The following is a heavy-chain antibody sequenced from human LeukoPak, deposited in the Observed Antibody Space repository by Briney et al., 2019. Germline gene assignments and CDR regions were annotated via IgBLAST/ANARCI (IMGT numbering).Heavy chain of an antibody. CDR1: GFSFSSYA. J-gene: IGHJ3*02. V-gene: IGHV3-33*01. CDR3: ARELRYGSGPGLAFDI. D-gene: IGHD3-10*01. CDR2: LSYDGSDK. Sequence: GGSLRLSCAASGFSFSSYAMHWVRQAPGKGLKWVAVLSYDGSDKYYVDSVKGRFTISRDNSKNTLYLQMNSLRAVDTAVYYCARELRYGSGPGLAFDIWGQGTMVTVSS.